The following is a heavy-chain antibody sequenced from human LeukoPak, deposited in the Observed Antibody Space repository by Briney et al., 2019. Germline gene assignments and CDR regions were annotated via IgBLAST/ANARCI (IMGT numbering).Heavy chain of an antibody. CDR1: GGSFSGYY. J-gene: IGHJ6*02. D-gene: IGHD3-22*01. CDR2: INHSGST. V-gene: IGHV4-34*01. Sequence: SETLSLTCAVYGGSFSGYYWSWIRQPPGKGLEWIGEINHSGSTNYNPSLKSRVTISVDTSKNQFSLKLSSVTAADTAVYYCASDSSGYSYYYGMDVWGQGTTVTVSS. CDR3: ASDSSGYSYYYGMDV.